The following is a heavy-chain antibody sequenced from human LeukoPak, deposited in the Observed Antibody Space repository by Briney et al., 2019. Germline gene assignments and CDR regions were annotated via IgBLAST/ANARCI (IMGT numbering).Heavy chain of an antibody. Sequence: PSQTLSLTCTVSGGSISSGDYYWSWIRQPPGKGLEWIGYIYYSGSTYYNPSLKSRVTISVDTSKNQFSLKLSSVTAADTAVYYCARDLIGARNAGYSYGLENFESFDYWGQGTLVTVSS. CDR1: GGSISSGDYY. J-gene: IGHJ4*02. D-gene: IGHD5-18*01. CDR3: ARDLIGARNAGYSYGLENFESFDY. V-gene: IGHV4-30-4*08. CDR2: IYYSGST.